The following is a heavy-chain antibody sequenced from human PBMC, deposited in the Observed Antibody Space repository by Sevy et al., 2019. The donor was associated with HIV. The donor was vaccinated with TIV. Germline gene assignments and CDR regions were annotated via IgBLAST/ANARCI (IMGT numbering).Heavy chain of an antibody. CDR1: GFRFSDYS. CDR2: ISSSSSTM. J-gene: IGHJ4*02. D-gene: IGHD6-6*01. CDR3: ARDKALSSPPLFDY. Sequence: GGSLRLSCAASGFRFSDYSMHWVRQAPGKGLEWVSYISSSSSTMYYADSVKGRFTISRDNAKNSLYLQMNSLRAEDTAVYYCARDKALSSPPLFDYWCQGTLVTVSS. V-gene: IGHV3-48*01.